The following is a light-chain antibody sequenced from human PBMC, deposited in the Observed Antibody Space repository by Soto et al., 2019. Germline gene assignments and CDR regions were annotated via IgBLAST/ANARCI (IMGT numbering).Light chain of an antibody. CDR3: QQYGSSRT. CDR1: QSASSSY. V-gene: IGKV3-20*01. Sequence: EIVLTQSPGTLSLYPGERATLSCRASQSASSSYLAWYQQKPGQAPRLLIYGASSRATGIPDRFSGSGSGTDFTLTISRLEPEDFAVYYCQQYGSSRTFGQGTKVEIK. J-gene: IGKJ1*01. CDR2: GAS.